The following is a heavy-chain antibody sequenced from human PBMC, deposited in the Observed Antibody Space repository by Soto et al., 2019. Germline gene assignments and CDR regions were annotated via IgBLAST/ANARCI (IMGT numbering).Heavy chain of an antibody. CDR1: GGSISSYY. J-gene: IGHJ2*01. Sequence: QVQLQESGPGLVKPSETLSLTCTVSGGSISSYYWSWIRQPPGKGLEWIGYIYYSGSTNYNPSLKSRVTISVDTSKNQFSLKLSSVTAADTVVYYCARYIVVPAAIWYFDLWGRGTLVTVSS. D-gene: IGHD2-2*02. V-gene: IGHV4-59*08. CDR2: IYYSGST. CDR3: ARYIVVPAAIWYFDL.